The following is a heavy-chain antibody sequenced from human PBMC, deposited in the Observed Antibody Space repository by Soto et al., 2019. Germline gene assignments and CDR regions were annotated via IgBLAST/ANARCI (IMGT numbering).Heavy chain of an antibody. J-gene: IGHJ4*02. CDR3: AKEEFGWYFNY. D-gene: IGHD6-19*01. CDR2: ISGREGST. Sequence: PGGSLRLSCTASGFTFSSYAMSWVRQAPGKGLEWVSVISGREGSTYYADAVKGRFSISRDNSKNTLYLQMNSLRVEDTAVYYCAKEEFGWYFNYWGQGTLVTVSS. V-gene: IGHV3-23*01. CDR1: GFTFSSYA.